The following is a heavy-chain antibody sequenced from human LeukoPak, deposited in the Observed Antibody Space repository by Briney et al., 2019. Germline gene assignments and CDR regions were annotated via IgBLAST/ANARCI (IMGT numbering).Heavy chain of an antibody. D-gene: IGHD1-26*01. Sequence: SETLSLTCTVSGGSISSYYWTWIRQPPGKGLEWIAHIYSGSTNYNPSLKSRVIISVDTSSYQLSLRLTSVTAADTAVYYCARLSWAYGSVDYWGQGSLVTVSS. J-gene: IGHJ4*02. CDR1: GGSISSYY. V-gene: IGHV4-4*09. CDR3: ARLSWAYGSVDY. CDR2: IYSGST.